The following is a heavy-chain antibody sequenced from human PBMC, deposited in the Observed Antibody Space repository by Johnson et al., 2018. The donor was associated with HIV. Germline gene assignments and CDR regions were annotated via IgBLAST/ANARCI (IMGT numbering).Heavy chain of an antibody. CDR2: RSYDGSNK. CDR3: ARGGGSYYRDAFDI. CDR1: GLSLSAYG. D-gene: IGHD1-26*01. Sequence: QVQLVESGGGVVQPGTSLRLSCEGSGLSLSAYGLHWVRQAPGKGLEGVAVRSYDGSNKYYAASGKGGFTISSDNSKNPLYLQMNSLRAEDTAVHYCARGGGSYYRDAFDIWGQGTMVTVSS. J-gene: IGHJ3*02. V-gene: IGHV3-30*03.